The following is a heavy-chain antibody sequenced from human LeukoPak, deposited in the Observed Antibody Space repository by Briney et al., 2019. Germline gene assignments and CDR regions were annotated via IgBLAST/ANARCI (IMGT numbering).Heavy chain of an antibody. J-gene: IGHJ4*02. D-gene: IGHD1-1*01. Sequence: SETPSLTCTVSGGSISSYYWSWIRQPPGKGLEWIGYIYYSGSTNYNPSLKSRVTISVDTSKNQFSLKLSSVTAADTAVYYCARSGELGTTPTFDYWGQGTLVTVSS. V-gene: IGHV4-59*08. CDR1: GGSISSYY. CDR3: ARSGELGTTPTFDY. CDR2: IYYSGST.